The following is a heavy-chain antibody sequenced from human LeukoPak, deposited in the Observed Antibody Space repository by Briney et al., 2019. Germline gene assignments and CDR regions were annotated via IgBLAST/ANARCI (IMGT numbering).Heavy chain of an antibody. CDR2: ISGSGGST. D-gene: IGHD6-25*01. V-gene: IGHV3-23*01. CDR1: GFTFSSYA. J-gene: IGHJ4*02. CDR3: AKARQYSSEPYFDY. Sequence: PGGSLRLSCAASGFTFSSYAMSWVRQAPGKGLEWVSAISGSGGSTYYADSVKGRFTISRDNYKNTLYLQMNSLRAEDTAVYYCAKARQYSSEPYFDYWGQGTLVTVSS.